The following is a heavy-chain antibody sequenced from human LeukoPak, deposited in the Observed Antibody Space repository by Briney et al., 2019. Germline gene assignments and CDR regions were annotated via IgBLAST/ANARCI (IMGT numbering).Heavy chain of an antibody. D-gene: IGHD5-24*01. CDR2: ISYDGSNK. J-gene: IGHJ6*02. CDR1: GFTFSSYA. CDR3: AREEMDNQNYYYGMDV. Sequence: GGSLRLSCAASGFTFSSYAMHWVRQAPGKGLEWVAVISYDGSNKYYADSVKGRFTISRDNSKNTLYLQMNSLRAEDTAVYYCAREEMDNQNYYYGMDVWGQGTTVTVSS. V-gene: IGHV3-30*04.